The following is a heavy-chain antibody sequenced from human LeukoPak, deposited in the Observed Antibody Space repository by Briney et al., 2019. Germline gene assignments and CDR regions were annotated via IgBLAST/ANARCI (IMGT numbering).Heavy chain of an antibody. D-gene: IGHD2-2*01. V-gene: IGHV4-39*01. J-gene: IGHJ3*02. Sequence: PSETLSLTCTVSGGSISSSSYYWGWIRQPPGKGPEWIGSIYYSGSIYYNPSLKSRVTISVDTSKNQFSLKLSSVTAADTAVYYCARPVVPAAKGAFDIWGQGTMVTVSS. CDR3: ARPVVPAAKGAFDI. CDR2: IYYSGSI. CDR1: GGSISSSSYY.